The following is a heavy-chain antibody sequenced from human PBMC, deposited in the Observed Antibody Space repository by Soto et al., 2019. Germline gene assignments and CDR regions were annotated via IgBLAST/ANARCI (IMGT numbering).Heavy chain of an antibody. CDR2: IWYDGSNK. V-gene: IGHV3-33*01. CDR3: AREKAHYDSSGYFGMRYVAFDI. D-gene: IGHD3-22*01. CDR1: GFTFSSYG. J-gene: IGHJ3*02. Sequence: QVQLVESGGGVVQPGRSLRLSCAASGFTFSSYGMHWVRQAPGKGLEWVAVIWYDGSNKYYADSVKGRFTISRDNSKNTMYLQMNSLRAEDTAVYYCAREKAHYDSSGYFGMRYVAFDIWGQGRMVTVSS.